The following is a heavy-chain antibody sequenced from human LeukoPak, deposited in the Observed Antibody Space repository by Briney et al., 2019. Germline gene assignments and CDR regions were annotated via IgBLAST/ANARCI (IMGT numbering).Heavy chain of an antibody. CDR2: INPNSGGT. J-gene: IGHJ6*03. Sequence: GASVKVSCKASGYTFTGYYMHWVRQAPGQGLEWMGWINPNSGGTNYAQKFQGRVTMTRDTSISTAYMELSRLRSDDTAVYYCARGRVSSSTWHSTYYYYFYMDVWGKGTTVTVSS. V-gene: IGHV1-2*02. CDR3: ARGRVSSSTWHSTYYYYFYMDV. CDR1: GYTFTGYY. D-gene: IGHD4-11*01.